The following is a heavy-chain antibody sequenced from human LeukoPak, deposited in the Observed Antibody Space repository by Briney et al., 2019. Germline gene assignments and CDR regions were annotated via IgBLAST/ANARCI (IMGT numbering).Heavy chain of an antibody. CDR1: GFTFSSYW. CDR3: ARGSGYSDIVVVPAASWFDP. D-gene: IGHD2-2*01. J-gene: IGHJ5*02. V-gene: IGHV3-7*01. CDR2: IKQDGSEK. Sequence: GGSLRLSCAASGFTFSSYWMSWVRQAPGKGLEWVANIKQDGSEKYYVDSVKGRFTISRDNAKNSLYLQMNSLRAEDTAVYYCARGSGYSDIVVVPAASWFDPWGQGTLVTVSS.